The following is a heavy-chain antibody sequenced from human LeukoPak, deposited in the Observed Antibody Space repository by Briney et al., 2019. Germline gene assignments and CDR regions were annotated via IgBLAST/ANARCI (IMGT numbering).Heavy chain of an antibody. CDR3: ARTRQVVIPTPTGFDP. Sequence: ASVKVSCKASGYTFTGYFLHWVRQAPGQGLEWMGWINPNSGDTNYAQKFQGRVTMTRDTSISTAYMELSSLRSDDTAVYYCARTRQVVIPTPTGFDPWGQGTLVIVSS. D-gene: IGHD2-2*01. CDR2: INPNSGDT. J-gene: IGHJ5*02. CDR1: GYTFTGYF. V-gene: IGHV1-2*02.